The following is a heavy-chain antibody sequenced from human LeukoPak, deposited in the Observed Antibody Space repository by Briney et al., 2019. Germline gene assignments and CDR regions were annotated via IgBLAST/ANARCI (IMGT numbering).Heavy chain of an antibody. D-gene: IGHD3-3*01. CDR3: ARKRPGYYDFWSGYSVDFDY. J-gene: IGHJ4*02. CDR2: MNPNSGNT. Sequence: ASVKVSCKASGYTFTSYDINWVRQATGQGLEWMGWMNPNSGNTGYAQKFQGRVTMTRNTSISTAYMELSSLRSEDTAVYYCARKRPGYYDFWSGYSVDFDYWGQGTLVTVSS. V-gene: IGHV1-8*01. CDR1: GYTFTSYD.